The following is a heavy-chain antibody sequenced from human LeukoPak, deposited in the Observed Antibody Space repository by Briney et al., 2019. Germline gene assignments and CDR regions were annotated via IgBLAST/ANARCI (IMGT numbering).Heavy chain of an antibody. J-gene: IGHJ4*02. CDR1: CPSISSSGSY. CDR3: SRQEYYYDSSGYVLFDY. Sequence: SATPSLTCTVSCPSISSSGSYWGWIRQPPGKGMERSGSIYYSGSTYYNPSLKRRVTISVHTSKNQFSLNLSSVTAAYTAVYYWSRQEYYYDSSGYVLFDYWGQGTLVTVSS. CDR2: IYYSGST. D-gene: IGHD3-22*01. V-gene: IGHV4-39*01.